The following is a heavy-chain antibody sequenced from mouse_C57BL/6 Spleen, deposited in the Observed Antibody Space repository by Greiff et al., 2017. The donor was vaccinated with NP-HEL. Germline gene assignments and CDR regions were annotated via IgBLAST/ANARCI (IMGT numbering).Heavy chain of an antibody. CDR1: GYAFTNYL. Sequence: VQLQQSGAELVRPGTSVKVSCKASGYAFTNYLIEWVKQRPGQGLEWIGVINPGSGGTNYNEKFKGKATLTADKSSSTAYMQLISLTSEEAAVCFCARSNYGSTYYYAMDYWGQGTSVTVSS. V-gene: IGHV1-54*01. CDR2: INPGSGGT. CDR3: ARSNYGSTYYYAMDY. J-gene: IGHJ4*01. D-gene: IGHD1-1*01.